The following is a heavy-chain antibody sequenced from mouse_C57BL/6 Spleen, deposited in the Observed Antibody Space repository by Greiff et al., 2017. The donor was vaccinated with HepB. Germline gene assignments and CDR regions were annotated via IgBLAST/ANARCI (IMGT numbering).Heavy chain of an antibody. CDR1: GYTFTSYW. J-gene: IGHJ1*03. V-gene: IGHV1-55*01. CDR2: IYPGSGST. Sequence: QVQLQQPGAELVKPGASVKMSCKASGYTFTSYWITWVKQRPGQGLEWIGDIYPGSGSTNYNEKFKSNATLTVDTSSSTAYMQLSSLTSEDSAVYYCARGKNYGSSYVWYFDVWGTGTTVTVSS. D-gene: IGHD1-1*01. CDR3: ARGKNYGSSYVWYFDV.